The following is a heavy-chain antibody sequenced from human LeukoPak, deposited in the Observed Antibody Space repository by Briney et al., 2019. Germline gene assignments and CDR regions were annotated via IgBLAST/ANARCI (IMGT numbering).Heavy chain of an antibody. J-gene: IGHJ4*02. CDR1: GFSVSTDH. D-gene: IGHD6-13*01. V-gene: IGHV3-53*01. CDR2: IYNDGST. Sequence: GGSLRLSCAASGFSVSTDHMSWVRQAPGKGLEWVSVIYNDGSTYYADTVKGRFTISRDNSKNTVDLLVNSLKTEDTAVYYCILAAAGPAYWGQGTLVTVSS. CDR3: ILAAAGPAY.